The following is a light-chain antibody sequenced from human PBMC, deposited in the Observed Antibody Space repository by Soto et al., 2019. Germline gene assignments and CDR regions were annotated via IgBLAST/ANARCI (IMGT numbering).Light chain of an antibody. V-gene: IGLV2-14*01. CDR1: SSDIGGYNY. CDR2: EVS. Sequence: QPASVSGSPGQSITFSCTGTSSDIGGYNYVSWYQQHPGKAPKLMIYEVSNRPSGVSDRFSGSKSGNTASLTISGLQAEDEADYYCTSYTSSTTNYVFGTGTKLTVL. CDR3: TSYTSSTTNYV. J-gene: IGLJ1*01.